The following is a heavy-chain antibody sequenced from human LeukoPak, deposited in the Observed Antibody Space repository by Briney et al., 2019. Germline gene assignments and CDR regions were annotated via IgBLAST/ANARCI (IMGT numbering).Heavy chain of an antibody. CDR1: GFTFDDYT. CDR2: ISWDGGST. V-gene: IGHV3-43*01. J-gene: IGHJ5*02. Sequence: PGGSLRLSCAASGFTFDDYTMHWVRHAPGTGLELVSIISWDGGSTYYADSVKGRFTISRDNNKNSLYLQMSSLRTEDAALYYCAKARYCSSTSCPDNWFDPWGQGTLVTVSS. D-gene: IGHD2-2*01. CDR3: AKARYCSSTSCPDNWFDP.